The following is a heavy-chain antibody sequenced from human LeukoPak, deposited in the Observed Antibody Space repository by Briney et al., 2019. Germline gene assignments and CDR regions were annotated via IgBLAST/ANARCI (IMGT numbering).Heavy chain of an antibody. CDR1: GFSFSSYT. V-gene: IGHV3-21*01. CDR3: ARDNAFDF. J-gene: IGHJ3*01. Sequence: PGGSLRLSCAASGFSFSSYTMAWVRQGPGKGLEWVSSISSGSSSIYYADSLKGRFTISRDNAKNSLYLQMNSLGAEDTAVYYCARDNAFDFWGQGTMVTVSS. CDR2: ISSGSSSI.